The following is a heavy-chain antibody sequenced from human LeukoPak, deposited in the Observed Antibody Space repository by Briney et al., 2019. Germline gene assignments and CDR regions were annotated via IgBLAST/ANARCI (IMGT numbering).Heavy chain of an antibody. CDR2: IYISGIT. V-gene: IGHV4-4*07. J-gene: IGHJ4*02. D-gene: IGHD3-10*01. CDR3: ARSSIDSGSNFDY. CDR1: GDSITNY. Sequence: SETLSLTCSVSGDSITNYWNWIRQPAGKGLEWIGRIYISGITNYNPSLKSRVTMSVDTSKNHFSLKLSSVTAADTAVYYCARSSIDSGSNFDYWGQGTLVTVSS.